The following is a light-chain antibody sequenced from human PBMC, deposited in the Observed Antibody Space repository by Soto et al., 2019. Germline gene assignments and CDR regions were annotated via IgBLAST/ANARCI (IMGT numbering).Light chain of an antibody. J-gene: IGKJ5*01. Sequence: DIQMTQSPSSLSASVGDRVTITCRASQSISSNLNWYQQKPGKAPKLLIYAASSLQSGVPSRFSGSGSGTDFTLTISSLQPEDFATYYCQQANSFPITFGQGTRLEIK. CDR1: QSISSN. CDR2: AAS. V-gene: IGKV1-39*01. CDR3: QQANSFPIT.